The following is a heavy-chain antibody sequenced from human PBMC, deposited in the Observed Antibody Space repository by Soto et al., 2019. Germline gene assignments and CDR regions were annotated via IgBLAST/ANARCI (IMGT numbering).Heavy chain of an antibody. J-gene: IGHJ4*02. D-gene: IGHD3-10*01. CDR1: GGSFSGYY. V-gene: IGHV4-34*01. CDR2: INHSGST. CDR3: ARSRYGSGSYYKYYFDY. Sequence: SETLSLTCAVYGGSFSGYYWSWIRQPPGKGLEWIGEINHSGSTNYNPSLKSRVTISVDTSKNQFSLKLSSVTAADTAVYYCARSRYGSGSYYKYYFDYWGQGTLVTVSS.